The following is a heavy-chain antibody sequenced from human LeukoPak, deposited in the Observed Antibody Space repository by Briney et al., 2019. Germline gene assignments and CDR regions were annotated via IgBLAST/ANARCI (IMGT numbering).Heavy chain of an antibody. J-gene: IGHJ4*02. Sequence: GGSLGLSCATSGFTFSSYGMHWVRQAPGKGLEWVAFIRNDGSNEYYEDSVKGRFTISRDNSKNTVYLEMNSPRTEDTAVYYCAKDYYDSSGFVDYWGQGTLVTVSS. CDR3: AKDYYDSSGFVDY. V-gene: IGHV3-30*02. CDR1: GFTFSSYG. CDR2: IRNDGSNE. D-gene: IGHD3-22*01.